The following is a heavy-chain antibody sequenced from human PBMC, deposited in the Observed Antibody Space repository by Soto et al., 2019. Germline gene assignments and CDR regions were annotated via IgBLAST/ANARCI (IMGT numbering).Heavy chain of an antibody. CDR3: ARERYSSSWGDYYYYGMDV. CDR2: IIPIFGTA. D-gene: IGHD6-13*01. Sequence: QVQLVQSGAEVKKPGSSVKVSSKASGGTFSSYAISWVRQAPGQGLEWMGGIIPIFGTANYAQKFQGRVTITADESTSTAYMELSSLRSEDTAVYYCARERYSSSWGDYYYYGMDVWGQGTTVTVSS. V-gene: IGHV1-69*01. J-gene: IGHJ6*02. CDR1: GGTFSSYA.